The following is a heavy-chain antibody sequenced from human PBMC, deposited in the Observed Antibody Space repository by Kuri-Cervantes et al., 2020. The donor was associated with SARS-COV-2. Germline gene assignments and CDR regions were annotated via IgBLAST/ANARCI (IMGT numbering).Heavy chain of an antibody. D-gene: IGHD1-26*01. Sequence: GESLKISCAASGFTFSDYYMSRIRQAPGKGLEWVSYISSSSSYTNYADSVKGRFTISRDNAKNSLYLQMNSLRAEDTAVYYCARVKISSGSYYVVYFDYWGQGTLVTVSS. CDR2: ISSSSSYT. CDR1: GFTFSDYY. V-gene: IGHV3-11*06. CDR3: ARVKISSGSYYVVYFDY. J-gene: IGHJ4*02.